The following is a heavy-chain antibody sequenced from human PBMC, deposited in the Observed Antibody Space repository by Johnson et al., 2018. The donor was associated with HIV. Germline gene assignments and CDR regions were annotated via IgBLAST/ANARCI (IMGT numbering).Heavy chain of an antibody. J-gene: IGHJ3*01. Sequence: QVQLVESGGGVVQPGRSLRLSCAASGFTFSNYGMHWVRQAPGKGLEWVALIWSDGDNKYYTDSVKGRFTISRDNSKNTLYLQMNNLRPEDTAVYSCARDFGLGDLSYETVDAFDFWGPGTMVTVSS. D-gene: IGHD3-16*02. CDR3: ARDFGLGDLSYETVDAFDF. CDR2: IWSDGDNK. V-gene: IGHV3-33*01. CDR1: GFTFSNYG.